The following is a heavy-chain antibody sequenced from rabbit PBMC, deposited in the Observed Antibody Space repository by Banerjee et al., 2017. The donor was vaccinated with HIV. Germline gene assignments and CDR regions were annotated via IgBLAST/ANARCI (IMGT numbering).Heavy chain of an antibody. CDR3: ARGYAGYVGYAYPTPCYLNL. Sequence: QEQLVESGGDLVKPGASLTLTCTASGFDFSSSHYMCWVRQAPGKGLEWIGCIGAGSSGSTYYANWAKGRFTISKTSSTTVTLQMTSLTAADTATYFCARGYAGYVGYAYPTPCYLNLWGQGTLVTVS. J-gene: IGHJ4*01. CDR2: IGAGSSGST. D-gene: IGHD6-1*01. V-gene: IGHV1S45*01. CDR1: GFDFSSSHY.